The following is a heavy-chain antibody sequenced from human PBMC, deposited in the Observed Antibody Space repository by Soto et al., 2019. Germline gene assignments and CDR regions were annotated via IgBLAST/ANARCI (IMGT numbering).Heavy chain of an antibody. V-gene: IGHV3-21*01. Sequence: EVQVVESGGGLVQPGGSLRLSCSFTFSMYSMNWVRQAPGKGLEWVASISSGGSYIKYADSVKGRFTISRDNGKNSVSLQMTGLRVDDTGVYFCTRDEGGGYDGWFDTWGQGTLVTVSS. CDR2: ISSGGSYI. CDR1: FTFSMYS. D-gene: IGHD1-26*01. CDR3: TRDEGGGYDGWFDT. J-gene: IGHJ5*02.